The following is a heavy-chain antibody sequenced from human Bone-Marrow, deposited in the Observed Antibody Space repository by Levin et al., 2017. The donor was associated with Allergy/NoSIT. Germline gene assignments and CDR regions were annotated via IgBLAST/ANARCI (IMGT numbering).Heavy chain of an antibody. V-gene: IGHV4-39*07. CDR3: AGEPNSPYYYYYGLDV. Sequence: SETLSLTCTVSGGSISSDSYYWAWIRQPPGKGLEWIGSIYYSGSAYYNPSLKTRLTISVDTSKNQFSLRLNSVTAADTAVYYCAGEPNSPYYYYYGLDVCGQGTTVTVSS. D-gene: IGHD2/OR15-2a*01. J-gene: IGHJ6*02. CDR2: IYYSGSA. CDR1: GGSISSDSYY.